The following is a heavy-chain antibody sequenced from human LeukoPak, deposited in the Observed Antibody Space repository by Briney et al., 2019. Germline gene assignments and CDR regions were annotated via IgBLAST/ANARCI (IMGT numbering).Heavy chain of an antibody. V-gene: IGHV3-30*18. D-gene: IGHD3-22*01. J-gene: IGHJ4*02. CDR1: GFSFSNYG. CDR2: ITYDGRKK. CDR3: AKSAGDYYDSSGYYHRPLGY. Sequence: GGSLRLSCAASGFSFSNYGMNWVRQAPGKGLEWVTVITYDGRKKYYADSVKGRFTISRDNAKNTLFLQMNSLRAEDTAVYYCAKSAGDYYDSSGYYHRPLGYWGQGTLVTVSS.